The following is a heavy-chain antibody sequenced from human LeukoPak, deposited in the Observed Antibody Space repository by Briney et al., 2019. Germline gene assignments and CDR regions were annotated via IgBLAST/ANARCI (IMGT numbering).Heavy chain of an antibody. V-gene: IGHV1-46*01. J-gene: IGHJ4*02. Sequence: ASVKVSFKASGYTFSSYYIYWVRQAPGQGLEWVGGINPSGGSTTYAQKFQGRVTMTRDTSTSTVYMEPSSLRSEDTAVYYCARDGARSDFDYWGQGTLVTVSS. D-gene: IGHD3-3*01. CDR1: GYTFSSYY. CDR3: ARDGARSDFDY. CDR2: INPSGGST.